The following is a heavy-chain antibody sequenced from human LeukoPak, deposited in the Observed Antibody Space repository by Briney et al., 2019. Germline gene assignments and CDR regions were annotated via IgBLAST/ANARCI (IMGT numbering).Heavy chain of an antibody. D-gene: IGHD3-10*01. CDR3: AKRYYYGSGSYGIDY. CDR2: IRYDGSNK. Sequence: FIRYDGSNKYYADSVKGRFTISRDNSKNTLYLQMNSLRAEDTAVYYCAKRYYYGSGSYGIDYWGQGTLVTVSS. J-gene: IGHJ4*02. V-gene: IGHV3-30*02.